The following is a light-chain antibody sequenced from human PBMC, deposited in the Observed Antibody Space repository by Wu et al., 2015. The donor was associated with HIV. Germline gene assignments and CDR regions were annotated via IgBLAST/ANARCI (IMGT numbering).Light chain of an antibody. V-gene: IGKV3-20*01. Sequence: EIVLTQSPGTLSLSPGERATLSCRASQSVSTTYLAWYQQKPGQAPRLLIPGASRRATGIPDRFSGSGSGTDFTLTISRLEPEDFAVYYCQQYGSSPSITFGQGTRLEIK. J-gene: IGKJ5*01. CDR3: QQYGSSPSIT. CDR2: GAS. CDR1: QSVSTTY.